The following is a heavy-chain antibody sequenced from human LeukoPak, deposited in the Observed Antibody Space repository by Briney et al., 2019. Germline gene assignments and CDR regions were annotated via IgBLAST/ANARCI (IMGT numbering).Heavy chain of an antibody. CDR1: GGSINNYY. D-gene: IGHD2-2*01. J-gene: IGHJ6*02. CDR3: ARDSFVVVPAATTESGYYYGMDV. V-gene: IGHV4-59*01. Sequence: PSETLSLTCTVSGGSINNYYWSWIRQPPGKGLEWIGYIYYSGSTNYNPSLKSRVAISVDTSKNQFSLKLSSVTAADTAVYYCARDSFVVVPAATTESGYYYGMDVWGQGTTVTVSS. CDR2: IYYSGST.